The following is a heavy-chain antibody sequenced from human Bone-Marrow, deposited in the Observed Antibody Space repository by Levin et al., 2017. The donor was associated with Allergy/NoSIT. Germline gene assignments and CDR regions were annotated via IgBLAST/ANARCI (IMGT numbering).Heavy chain of an antibody. V-gene: IGHV3-66*01. CDR1: GFTLIDYQ. CDR2: IYPGDST. D-gene: IGHD1-26*01. CDR3: ARVVEYSGSYSDYVDY. J-gene: IGHJ4*02. Sequence: GGSLRLSCAASGFTLIDYQISWVRQAPGRGLEWVSIIYPGDSTYYGDSVKGRFTISKDNSKNTMYLQINSLRAEDTAVYYCARVVEYSGSYSDYVDYWGQGTLVTVSS.